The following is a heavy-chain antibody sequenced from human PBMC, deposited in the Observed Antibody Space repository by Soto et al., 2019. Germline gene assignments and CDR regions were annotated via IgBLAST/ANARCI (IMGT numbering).Heavy chain of an antibody. CDR2: IATYNSNR. V-gene: IGHV1-18*01. CDR1: GDTFTNFG. J-gene: IGHJ5*02. D-gene: IGHD3-10*01. Sequence: GASVKVSCKPSGDTFTNFGLSWVRQAPGQGLEWMGWIATYNSNRNYAQKFQGRLTLTTDTSTSTAYMELKSLGYDDTAVYYCARVVRGVVNWFHPWGQGTLVTVSS. CDR3: ARVVRGVVNWFHP.